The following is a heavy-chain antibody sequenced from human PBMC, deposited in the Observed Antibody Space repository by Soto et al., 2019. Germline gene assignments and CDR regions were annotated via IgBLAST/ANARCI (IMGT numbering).Heavy chain of an antibody. D-gene: IGHD3-9*01. J-gene: IGHJ4*02. CDR1: GGSISSGGYC. Sequence: SETLSLTCTVSGGSISSGGYCWSWIRQHPGKGLEWIGYIYYSGSTYYNPSLKSRVTISVDTSKNQFSLKLSSVTAADTAVYYCARAGILTGYYSPFDYWGQGTLVTVSS. V-gene: IGHV4-31*03. CDR2: IYYSGST. CDR3: ARAGILTGYYSPFDY.